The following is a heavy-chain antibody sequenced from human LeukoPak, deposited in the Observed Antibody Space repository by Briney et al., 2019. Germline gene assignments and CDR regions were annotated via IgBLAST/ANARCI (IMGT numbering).Heavy chain of an antibody. CDR3: ARALSYCTNGVCSFPGPFDY. D-gene: IGHD2-8*01. Sequence: ASVKVTCKASGGTFTSYAMNWVRQAPGQGLEWMGWINTNTGNPTYAQGFTGRFVFSLDTSVSTAYLQISSLKAEDTAVYYCARALSYCTNGVCSFPGPFDYWGQGTLVTVSS. V-gene: IGHV7-4-1*02. CDR2: INTNTGNP. CDR1: GGTFTSYA. J-gene: IGHJ4*02.